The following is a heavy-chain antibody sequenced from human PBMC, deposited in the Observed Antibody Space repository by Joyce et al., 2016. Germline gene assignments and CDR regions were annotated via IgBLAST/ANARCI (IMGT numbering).Heavy chain of an antibody. V-gene: IGHV3-21*02. Sequence: EVQLVESGGGLVKPGGSLRISCAASGFNFSTSSMSWFRRAPGKGREWVSAISSDSTYIFYEDSWKGRFTVSRDNAKNSLYLQMNSLRAEDTAVFFCARGGIVYDYSMDLWGKGTTVTVSS. CDR1: GFNFSTSS. J-gene: IGHJ6*04. CDR2: ISSDSTYI. CDR3: ARGGIVYDYSMDL. D-gene: IGHD3-22*01.